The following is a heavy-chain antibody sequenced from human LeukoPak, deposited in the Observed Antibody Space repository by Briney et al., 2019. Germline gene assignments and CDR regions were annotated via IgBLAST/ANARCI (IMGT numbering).Heavy chain of an antibody. V-gene: IGHV4-59*12. Sequence: KPSETLSLTCTVSGGSISSYYWSWIRQPPGKGLEWIGYIYYSGSTNYNPSLKSRVTISVDTSKNQFSLKLSSVTAADTAVYYCAREGGDYYHIDYWGQGTLVTVSS. CDR2: IYYSGST. J-gene: IGHJ4*02. D-gene: IGHD3-9*01. CDR1: GGSISSYY. CDR3: AREGGDYYHIDY.